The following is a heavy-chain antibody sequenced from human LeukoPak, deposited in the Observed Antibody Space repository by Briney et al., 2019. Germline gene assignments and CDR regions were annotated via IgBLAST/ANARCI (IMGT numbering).Heavy chain of an antibody. D-gene: IGHD3-3*01. J-gene: IGHJ4*02. CDR1: GGSISGGGYS. Sequence: TLSLTCAVSGGSISGGGYSWSWVRQPPGKALEWLALIYRNDDKRYSPSLKSRLTITKDTSRDQVVLTMTNVDPVDTATYYCARHYDFWSASQYFFDYWGQGTLVTVSS. CDR2: IYRNDDK. V-gene: IGHV2-5*01. CDR3: ARHYDFWSASQYFFDY.